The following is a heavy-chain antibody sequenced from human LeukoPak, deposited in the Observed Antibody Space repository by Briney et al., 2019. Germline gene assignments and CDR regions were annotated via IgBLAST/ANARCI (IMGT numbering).Heavy chain of an antibody. CDR3: ARPRSRITMVRGVSSPFDY. CDR1: GGSFRGYY. Sequence: SETLSLTCAVYGGSFRGYYWSWMRQPPGKGVEWVGEMNHSGSTNYNPSLKSRVTLSVDTSKHQSSMKLSSVTGADTAVYYCARPRSRITMVRGVSSPFDYWGKGTLVTVSS. J-gene: IGHJ4*02. D-gene: IGHD3-10*01. CDR2: MNHSGST. V-gene: IGHV4-34*01.